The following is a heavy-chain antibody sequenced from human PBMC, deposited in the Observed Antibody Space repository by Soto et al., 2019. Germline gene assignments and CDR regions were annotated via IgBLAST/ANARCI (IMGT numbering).Heavy chain of an antibody. CDR1: GGTFSSYS. CDR3: ARVVVVVAATPGFDYYGMDV. V-gene: IGHV1-69*06. D-gene: IGHD2-15*01. CDR2: IIPIFGTA. J-gene: IGHJ6*02. Sequence: SVNVSCKSSGGTFSSYSISWVRQAPGQGLEWMGGIIPIFGTANYAQKFQGRVTITADKSTSTAYMELSSLRSEDTAVYYCARVVVVVAATPGFDYYGMDVWGQGTTVTVSS.